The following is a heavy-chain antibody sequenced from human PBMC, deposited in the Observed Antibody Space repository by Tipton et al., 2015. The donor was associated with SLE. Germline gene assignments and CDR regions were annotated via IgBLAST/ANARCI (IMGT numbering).Heavy chain of an antibody. V-gene: IGHV4-59*01. CDR1: GGSINGYY. CDR2: IYHSGST. CDR3: ARDLGAGWGGHWYFDL. D-gene: IGHD3-16*01. J-gene: IGHJ2*01. Sequence: TLSLTCTVSGGSINGYYWNWFRQPPGRELEWIGYIYHSGSTNYNPSLKCRVTMSVDTSKNQFSLKLSSVTTADTAVYYCARDLGAGWGGHWYFDLWGRGTLLTVSS.